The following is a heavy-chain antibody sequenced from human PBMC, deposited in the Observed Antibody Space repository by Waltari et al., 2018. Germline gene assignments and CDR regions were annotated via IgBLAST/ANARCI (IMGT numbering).Heavy chain of an antibody. Sequence: EVQLVESGGGLIQPGGSLRLPCEASGLTVSRTYMSWVRQAPGKGLEWLSAIYSGGNTFYADSVKGRFNISIDNSKNTLYLQMNSLRVDDTAVYYCARDDSYGQFMRFDFWGQGTVVTVSS. V-gene: IGHV3-53*01. D-gene: IGHD5-18*01. J-gene: IGHJ4*02. CDR1: GLTVSRTY. CDR2: IYSGGNT. CDR3: ARDDSYGQFMRFDF.